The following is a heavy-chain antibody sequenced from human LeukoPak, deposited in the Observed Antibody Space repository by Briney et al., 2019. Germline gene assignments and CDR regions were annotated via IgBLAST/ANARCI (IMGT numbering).Heavy chain of an antibody. Sequence: GGSLRLSCVASGFTFSSYAMNWVRQAPGKGLEWVSSIGGNIGSTYYGDSARGRFTISRDNSRNTLYLQMNSLRAEDTAVYYCAKDSGSSGWVIDYWGQGTLVTVSS. J-gene: IGHJ4*02. CDR2: IGGNIGST. CDR3: AKDSGSSGWVIDY. CDR1: GFTFSSYA. V-gene: IGHV3-23*01. D-gene: IGHD6-19*01.